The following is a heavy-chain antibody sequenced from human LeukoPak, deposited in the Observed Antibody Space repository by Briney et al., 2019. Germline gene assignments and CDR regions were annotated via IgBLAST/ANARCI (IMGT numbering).Heavy chain of an antibody. CDR3: ARGQNKYYYDSSGPETWFDP. CDR1: GGSISSYY. J-gene: IGHJ5*02. D-gene: IGHD3-22*01. CDR2: IYYSGST. V-gene: IGHV4-59*08. Sequence: SETLSLTCTVSGGSISSYYWSWIRQPPGKGLEWIGYIYYSGSTNYNPSLKSRVTISVDTSKNQFSLKLSSVTAADTAVYYCARGQNKYYYDSSGPETWFDPWGQGTLVTVSS.